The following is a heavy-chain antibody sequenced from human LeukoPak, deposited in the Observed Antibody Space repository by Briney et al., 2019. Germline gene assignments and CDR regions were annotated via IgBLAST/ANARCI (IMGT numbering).Heavy chain of an antibody. Sequence: KPSETLSLTCAVYGGSFSGYYWSWIRQPPGKGPEWIGEINHSGSTNYNPSLKSRVTISVDTSKNQFSLKLSSVTAADTAVYYCAREVAVAGTFDYWGQGTLVSVSS. CDR1: GGSFSGYY. V-gene: IGHV4-34*01. CDR3: AREVAVAGTFDY. D-gene: IGHD6-13*01. J-gene: IGHJ4*02. CDR2: INHSGST.